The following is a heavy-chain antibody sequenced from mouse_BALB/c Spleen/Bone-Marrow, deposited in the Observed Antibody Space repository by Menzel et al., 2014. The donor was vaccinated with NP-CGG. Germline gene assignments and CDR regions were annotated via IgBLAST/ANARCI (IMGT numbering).Heavy chain of an antibody. CDR2: INPINGGT. J-gene: IGHJ1*01. V-gene: IGHV1S81*02. CDR1: GYTFTSYY. Sequence: QVQLQQSGAEPVKPGASVKLSCKASGYTFTSYYMYWVRQRPGQGLEWIGEINPINGGTNFSEKFKSRATLTVDKSSSTAFMQLSTLTSEDSAVYYCTRSNYGYWYFDVWGAGTTVTVSS. D-gene: IGHD1-1*01. CDR3: TRSNYGYWYFDV.